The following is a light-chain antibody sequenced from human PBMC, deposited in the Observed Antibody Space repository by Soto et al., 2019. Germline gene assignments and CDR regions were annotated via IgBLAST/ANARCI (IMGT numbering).Light chain of an antibody. CDR1: QSVSSY. Sequence: EIVLTQSPATLSLSPGDRATLSCRASQSVSSYLAWYQQKPGQAPRLLIDDASNRATGIPARFSGSGSGTDFTLTISSLEPEDFAVYYCQHRSNWPSFFGGGTKVQIK. V-gene: IGKV3-11*01. CDR3: QHRSNWPSF. CDR2: DAS. J-gene: IGKJ4*01.